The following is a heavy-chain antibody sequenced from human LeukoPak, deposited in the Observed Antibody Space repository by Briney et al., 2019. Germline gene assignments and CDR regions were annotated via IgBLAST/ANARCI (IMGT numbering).Heavy chain of an antibody. CDR1: GYTFTSYG. Sequence: GASVKVSCKASGYTFTSYGISWVRQAPGQGLEWMGWISAYNGNTNYAQKLQGRVTMTTDTSTSTAYMELRSLRSDDTAVYYCARAQGDYDYVWGSYRRDFDYWGQGTLVTVSS. CDR3: ARAQGDYDYVWGSYRRDFDY. J-gene: IGHJ4*02. CDR2: ISAYNGNT. V-gene: IGHV1-18*01. D-gene: IGHD3-16*02.